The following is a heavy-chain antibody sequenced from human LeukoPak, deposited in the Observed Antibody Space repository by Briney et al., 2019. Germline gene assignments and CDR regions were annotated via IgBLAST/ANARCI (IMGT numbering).Heavy chain of an antibody. Sequence: GGSLRLSCAGSGFTFSDYAINWVRQAPGKGLEWVSYISSTGNTIFYADSVKGRFTISRDNAKNSLYLQMNSLRAEDTAVYYCARDLTAAAHFDYWGQGTLVTVSS. CDR2: ISSTGNTI. CDR3: ARDLTAAAHFDY. CDR1: GFTFSDYA. D-gene: IGHD6-25*01. J-gene: IGHJ4*02. V-gene: IGHV3-48*01.